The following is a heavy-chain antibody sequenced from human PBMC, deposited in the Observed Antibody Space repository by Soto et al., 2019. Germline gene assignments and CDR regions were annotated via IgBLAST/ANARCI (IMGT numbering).Heavy chain of an antibody. CDR1: GGTISSYY. CDR3: ARGLYGIDY. CDR2: IYYSGST. V-gene: IGHV4-59*01. J-gene: IGHJ4*02. D-gene: IGHD3-10*01. Sequence: PSETLSLTCTVSGGTISSYYWSLIRQPPGKGLEWIGYIYYSGSTNYNPSLKSRVTISVDTSKNQFSLKLSSVTAADTAVYYCARGLYGIDYWGQGTVVTLSS.